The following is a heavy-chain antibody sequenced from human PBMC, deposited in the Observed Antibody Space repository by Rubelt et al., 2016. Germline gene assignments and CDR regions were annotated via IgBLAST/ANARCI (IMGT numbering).Heavy chain of an antibody. Sequence: QITLKESGPTLVKPTQTLTLTCTLSGLSLSTGGVAVGWIRQPPGKALEWLALIFWDDDKRYSPSLRSRLTITKDTSTNQVVLTVTNMDPVDTSTYYCAHPHRNTWRQRAFDLGGQGTVVPVSS. J-gene: IGHJ3*01. CDR2: IFWDDDK. D-gene: IGHD5-18*01. V-gene: IGHV2-5*02. CDR1: GLSLSTGGVA. CDR3: AHPHRNTWRQRAFDL.